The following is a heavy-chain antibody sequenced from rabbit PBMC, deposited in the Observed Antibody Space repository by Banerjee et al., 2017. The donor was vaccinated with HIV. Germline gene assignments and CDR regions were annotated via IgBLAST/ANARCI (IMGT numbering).Heavy chain of an antibody. CDR1: GFDLSSGAM. CDR3: ARDLAGVIGWNFDL. D-gene: IGHD4-1*01. Sequence: QEQLEESGGDLVKPEGSLTLTCTASGFDLSSGAMSWVRQAPGKGLEWIACINTSNGNTVYATWAKGRFTISRTSSTTVALQMTSLTAADTATYFCARDLAGVIGWNFDLWGQGTLVTVS. V-gene: IGHV1S45*01. CDR2: INTSNGNT. J-gene: IGHJ4*01.